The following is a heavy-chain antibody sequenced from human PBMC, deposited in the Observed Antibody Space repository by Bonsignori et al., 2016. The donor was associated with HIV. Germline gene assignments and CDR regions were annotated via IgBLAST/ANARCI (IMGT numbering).Heavy chain of an antibody. V-gene: IGHV1-18*01. CDR2: ISAYNGNT. Sequence: WVRQAPGQGLEWMGWISAYNGNTNYAQKLQGRVTMTTDTSTSTAYMELSSLRSEDTAVYYCARIRLRRGGWYDPFDYWGQGTLVTVSS. D-gene: IGHD6-19*01. CDR3: ARIRLRRGGWYDPFDY. J-gene: IGHJ4*02.